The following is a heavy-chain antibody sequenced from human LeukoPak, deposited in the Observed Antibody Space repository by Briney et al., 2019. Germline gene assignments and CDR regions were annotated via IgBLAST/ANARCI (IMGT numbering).Heavy chain of an antibody. Sequence: PGGSLRLSCAASGFTFSSYWMSWVRQAPGKWLEWVANIKQDGSEKYYVDSVKGRFTISRDNAKNSLYLQMNSLRAEDTAVYYWREAGVDIVGVNCNRMNNWGQEPWSPSPQ. CDR1: GFTFSSYW. D-gene: IGHD2-21*01. V-gene: IGHV3-7*01. J-gene: IGHJ4*02. CDR3: REAGVDIVGVNCNRMNN. CDR2: IKQDGSEK.